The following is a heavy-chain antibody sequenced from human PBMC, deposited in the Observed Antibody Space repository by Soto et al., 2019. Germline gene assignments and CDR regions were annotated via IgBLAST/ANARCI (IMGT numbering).Heavy chain of an antibody. Sequence: EVHLVESGGGLVQPGRSLRLSCAASGFIFDDYAMHWVRQAPGKGLEWVSSISWNSGTIVYADSVKGRFTISRDNAKNSLYLQMNSLRPVDTAFYYCTKGRSTSCFAPVDYWGQGTLVTVSS. D-gene: IGHD2-2*01. CDR2: ISWNSGTI. J-gene: IGHJ4*02. CDR1: GFIFDDYA. CDR3: TKGRSTSCFAPVDY. V-gene: IGHV3-9*01.